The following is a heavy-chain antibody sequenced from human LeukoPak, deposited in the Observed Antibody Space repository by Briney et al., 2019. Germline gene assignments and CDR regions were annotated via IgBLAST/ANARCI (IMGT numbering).Heavy chain of an antibody. Sequence: SETLSLTCTVSGGSISSYYWSWIRQPPGKGLEWIGYIYYSGSTNYNPSLKSRVTISVDTSKSQFSLKLSSVTAADTAVYYCARDGNWYYFDYWGQGTLVTVSS. CDR3: ARDGNWYYFDY. V-gene: IGHV4-59*01. D-gene: IGHD1-1*01. CDR2: IYYSGST. CDR1: GGSISSYY. J-gene: IGHJ4*02.